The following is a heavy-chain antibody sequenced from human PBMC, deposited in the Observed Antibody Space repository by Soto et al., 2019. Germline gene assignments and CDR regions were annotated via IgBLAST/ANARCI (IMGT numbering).Heavy chain of an antibody. CDR2: IYYSGST. V-gene: IGHV4-59*01. CDR3: ARGRGFVVVPAAPFYADV. CDR1: GGSISSYY. D-gene: IGHD2-2*01. J-gene: IGHJ6*04. Sequence: SETLSLTCTVSGGSISSYYWSWIRQPPGKGLEWIGYIYYSGSTNYNPSLKSRVTISVDTSKNQFSLKLSSVTAADTAVYYCARGRGFVVVPAAPFYADVWGKGTTVTVSS.